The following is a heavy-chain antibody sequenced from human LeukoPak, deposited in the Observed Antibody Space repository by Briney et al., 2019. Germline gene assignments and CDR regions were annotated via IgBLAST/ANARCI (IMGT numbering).Heavy chain of an antibody. J-gene: IGHJ4*02. CDR2: IYYSGST. D-gene: IGHD4-11*01. CDR1: GGSISSGGYY. CDR3: ARETTLTTHYFDY. V-gene: IGHV4-31*03. Sequence: SQTLSLTCTVSGGSISSGGYYWSWIRQHPGKGLEWTGYIYYSGSTYYNPSLKSRLTISVDTSKNQFSLKLSSVTAADTAVYYCARETTLTTHYFDYWGQGILVTVSS.